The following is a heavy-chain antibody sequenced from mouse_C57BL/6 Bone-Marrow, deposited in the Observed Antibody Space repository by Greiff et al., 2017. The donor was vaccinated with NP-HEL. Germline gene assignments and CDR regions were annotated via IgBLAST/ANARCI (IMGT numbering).Heavy chain of an antibody. D-gene: IGHD2-3*01. J-gene: IGHJ4*01. CDR3: ARWLLCSYYYAMDY. Sequence: VQLQQSGPELVKPGASVKISCKASGYAFSSSWMNWVKQRPGKGLEWIGRIYPGDGDTNYNGKFKGKATLTADKSSSTAYMQLSSLTSEDSAVYFCARWLLCSYYYAMDYWGQGTSVTVSS. CDR2: IYPGDGDT. V-gene: IGHV1-82*01. CDR1: GYAFSSSW.